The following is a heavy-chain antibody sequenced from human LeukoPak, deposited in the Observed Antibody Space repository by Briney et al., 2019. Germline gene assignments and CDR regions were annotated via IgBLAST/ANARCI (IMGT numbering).Heavy chain of an antibody. V-gene: IGHV1-69*04. CDR1: GGTFSSYA. CDR2: IIPILGIA. J-gene: IGHJ4*02. Sequence: SVKVSCKASGGTFSSYAISWVRQAPGQGLEWMGRIIPILGIANYAQKFQGRVTITADKSTSAAYMELSSLRSEDTAVYYCASLSNSYGYYYFDYWGQGTLVTVSS. CDR3: ASLSNSYGYYYFDY. D-gene: IGHD5-18*01.